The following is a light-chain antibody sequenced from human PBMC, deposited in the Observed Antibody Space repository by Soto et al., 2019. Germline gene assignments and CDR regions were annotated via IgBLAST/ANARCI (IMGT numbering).Light chain of an antibody. Sequence: EIVLTQSPGTLSLSPGERATLSCRASQSVSSSYLAWYQQKPGQAPRLLIYGASSRATGIPDRFSGSGSGTDFTLTISRLEPEDLAVYYCQQYGSSFFTFGPGTKVDIK. CDR2: GAS. CDR3: QQYGSSFFT. V-gene: IGKV3-20*01. CDR1: QSVSSSY. J-gene: IGKJ3*01.